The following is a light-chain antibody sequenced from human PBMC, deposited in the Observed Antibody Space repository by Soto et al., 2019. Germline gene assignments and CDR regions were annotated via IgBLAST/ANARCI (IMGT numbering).Light chain of an antibody. CDR2: KAS. Sequence: DIQMTQSTSSLSGSVGDTVTISSRASESISSWLAWHQQKPGKAPKLLISKASTLESGVPSRFSGSGSGTEFTLTISSLQPEDVATYYCQNYTSALWTFGQGTKVEIK. V-gene: IGKV1-5*03. CDR3: QNYTSALWT. CDR1: ESISSW. J-gene: IGKJ1*01.